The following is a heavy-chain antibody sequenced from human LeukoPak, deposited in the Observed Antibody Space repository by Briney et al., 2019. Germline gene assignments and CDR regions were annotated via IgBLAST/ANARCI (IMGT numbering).Heavy chain of an antibody. D-gene: IGHD3-10*01. J-gene: IGHJ4*02. V-gene: IGHV7-4-1*02. CDR1: GGTFSSYA. CDR2: IDTNTGNP. CDR3: RSGPWFGEREDY. Sequence: ASVKVSCKASGGTFSSYAISWVRQAPGQGLEWMGGIDTNTGNPTYAQGFTGRFVFSLDTSVSTAYLQISSLKAEDTAVYYCRSGPWFGEREDYWGQGTLVTVSS.